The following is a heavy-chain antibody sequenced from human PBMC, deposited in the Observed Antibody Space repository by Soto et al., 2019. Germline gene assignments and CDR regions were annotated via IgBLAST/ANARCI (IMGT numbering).Heavy chain of an antibody. CDR3: GRDGGPYTSSWYGY. D-gene: IGHD6-13*01. V-gene: IGHV3-33*01. J-gene: IGHJ4*02. CDR2: IWYDGSNK. CDR1: GFNLSSYG. Sequence: QVQLVESGGGVVQPGRSLRLSCAASGFNLSSYGMHWVRQAPGKGLEWVAVIWYDGSNKHFADSVKGRFTVSRDNFKNTLYLQMNILRAEDTGVYYCGRDGGPYTSSWYGYWGQGTLVTVSS.